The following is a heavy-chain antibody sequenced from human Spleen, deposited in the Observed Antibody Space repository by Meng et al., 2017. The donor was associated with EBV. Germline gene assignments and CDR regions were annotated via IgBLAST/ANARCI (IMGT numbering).Heavy chain of an antibody. Sequence: QGHLPRWGAGRLKPSETLSLSCAVNGGAFSRPFWSWIRQPPGKGLEWVGEINSSGSTEYNPSLKSRVTISEDTSRNQVSLKVRSVTAADTAVYYCARGGPYYFDIWGRGTLVTVSS. CDR3: ARGGPYYFDI. J-gene: IGHJ2*01. V-gene: IGHV4-34*01. CDR1: GGAFSRPF. CDR2: INSSGST.